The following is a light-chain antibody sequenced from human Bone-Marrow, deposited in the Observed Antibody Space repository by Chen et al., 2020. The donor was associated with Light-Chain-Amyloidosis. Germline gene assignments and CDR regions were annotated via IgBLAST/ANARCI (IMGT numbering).Light chain of an antibody. J-gene: IGLJ1*01. V-gene: IGLV2-23*01. Sequence: QSALTQPPSVSGSPGQSLTISCTVTSSDVGSYNLVSWYQQHPDNAPKLMIYEDNILPTGVSRRFSCSQSGNTTSLTIAGLQAEDKADYYCCTYQGCCNPYVCGTGTKVTVL. CDR1: SSDVGSYNL. CDR2: EDN. CDR3: CTYQGCCNPYV.